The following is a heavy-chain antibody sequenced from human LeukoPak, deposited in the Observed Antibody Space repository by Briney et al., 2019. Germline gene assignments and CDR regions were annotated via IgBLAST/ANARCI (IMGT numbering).Heavy chain of an antibody. Sequence: ASVKVSCKTSGGTFNSYAISWVRQAPGQGLEWMGGITAIFRTTNYAQKFQGRVTITADESTSTAYMELSSLRSEDTAVYYCARVKRYGDYDFDYWGQGTLVTVSS. V-gene: IGHV1-69*13. CDR2: ITAIFRTT. CDR1: GGTFNSYA. D-gene: IGHD4-17*01. CDR3: ARVKRYGDYDFDY. J-gene: IGHJ4*02.